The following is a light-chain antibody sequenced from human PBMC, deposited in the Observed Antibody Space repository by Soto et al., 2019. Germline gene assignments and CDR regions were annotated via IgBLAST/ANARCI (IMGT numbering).Light chain of an antibody. CDR3: QHYGSSPWT. CDR2: DAS. J-gene: IGKJ1*01. V-gene: IGKV3-20*01. Sequence: EIVLTQSAGTLSLSPGERATLSCRAGQTVSGRYLAWFQQKPGQTPRLLIYDASTRAAGVPDRFSGSGSGTDFSLTINRLEPEDFAVYYCQHYGSSPWTFGQGTKVEIK. CDR1: QTVSGRY.